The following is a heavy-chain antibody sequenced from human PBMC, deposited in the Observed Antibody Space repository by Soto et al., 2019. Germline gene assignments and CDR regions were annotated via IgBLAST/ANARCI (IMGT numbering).Heavy chain of an antibody. CDR3: AISAVGFGELRAFDI. CDR1: GFTVSSNY. J-gene: IGHJ3*02. D-gene: IGHD3-10*01. V-gene: IGHV3-66*01. CDR2: IYSGGST. Sequence: EVQLVESGGGLVQPGGSLRLSCAASGFTVSSNYRSWVRQAPGKGLEWVSVIYSGGSTYYADSVKGRFTISRDNSKNTLYLQLNSLRAEDTAVYYCAISAVGFGELRAFDIWGQGTMVTVSS.